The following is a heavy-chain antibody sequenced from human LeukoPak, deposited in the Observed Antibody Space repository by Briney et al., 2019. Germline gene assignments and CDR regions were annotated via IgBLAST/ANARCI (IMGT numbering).Heavy chain of an antibody. CDR3: AKGSEVPAATFDY. CDR1: VFTFDDYG. J-gene: IGHJ4*02. CDR2: INWNGGST. V-gene: IGHV3-20*04. D-gene: IGHD2-2*01. Sequence: PGGSLRLSCAASVFTFDDYGMSWVRQAPGKGLEWVSGINWNGGSTGYADSVKGRFTISRDNAKNTLYLQMNSLRAEDTAVYYCAKGSEVPAATFDYWGQGTLVTVSS.